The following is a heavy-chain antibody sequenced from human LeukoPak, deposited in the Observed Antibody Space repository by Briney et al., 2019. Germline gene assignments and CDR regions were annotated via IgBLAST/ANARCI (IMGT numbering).Heavy chain of an antibody. CDR3: ASVAVAMSDAFDI. Sequence: GGSLRLSCAASGFTFSSYSMNWVRQAPGKGLEWVSYISSSSTIYYADSVKGRFTISRDNAKNSLYLQMNSLRAEDTAVYYCASVAVAMSDAFDIWGQGTMVTVSS. V-gene: IGHV3-48*04. D-gene: IGHD6-19*01. J-gene: IGHJ3*02. CDR2: ISSSSTI. CDR1: GFTFSSYS.